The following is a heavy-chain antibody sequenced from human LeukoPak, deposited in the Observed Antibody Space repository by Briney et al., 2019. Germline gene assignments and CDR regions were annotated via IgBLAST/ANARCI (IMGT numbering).Heavy chain of an antibody. V-gene: IGHV3-30-3*01. CDR3: ARYFTVNDAFDI. D-gene: IGHD4-17*01. Sequence: PGRSLRLSCAASGFTFSNYAMHWVRQAPGKGLEWVAVISYDGSNKYYADSVKGRFTISRDNSKNTLYLQMNRLRAEDTAVYYCARYFTVNDAFDIWGQGTMVTVSS. J-gene: IGHJ3*02. CDR1: GFTFSNYA. CDR2: ISYDGSNK.